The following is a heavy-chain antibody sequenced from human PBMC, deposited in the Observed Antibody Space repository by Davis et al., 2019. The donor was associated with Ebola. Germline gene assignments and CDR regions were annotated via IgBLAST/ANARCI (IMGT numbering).Heavy chain of an antibody. Sequence: GESLKISCAASGFTFSSYWMHWVRQAPGKGLVWVSRINSDGSSTSYADSVKGRFTISRDNAKNSLYLQMNSLRDEDTAVYYCARETSTGWLAQGYWGQGTLVTVSS. CDR3: ARETSTGWLAQGY. V-gene: IGHV3-74*01. CDR2: INSDGSST. J-gene: IGHJ4*02. CDR1: GFTFSSYW. D-gene: IGHD3-22*01.